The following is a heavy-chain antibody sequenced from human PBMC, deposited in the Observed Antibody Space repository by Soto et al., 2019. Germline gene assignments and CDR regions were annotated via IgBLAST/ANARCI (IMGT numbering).Heavy chain of an antibody. CDR3: ARRYGSAIDY. Sequence: QVQLQESGPGLVKPSETLSLTCTVSGGSISSYYWSWIRQPPGKGLEWIGYIYYSGSTNYNPSLKILVTISVDTSKNQLTLKLSSVTAADTAVYYCARRYGSAIDYWGQGTLVTVSS. J-gene: IGHJ4*02. V-gene: IGHV4-59*08. CDR1: GGSISSYY. D-gene: IGHD1-26*01. CDR2: IYYSGST.